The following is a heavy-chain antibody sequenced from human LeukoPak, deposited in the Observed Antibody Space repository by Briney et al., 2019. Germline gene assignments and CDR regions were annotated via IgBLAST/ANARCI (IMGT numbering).Heavy chain of an antibody. D-gene: IGHD6-13*01. J-gene: IGHJ4*02. Sequence: GGSLRLSCAASGFTVNSNYMSWVRQAPGKGLEWVSVIYSGGSTDYADSVKGRFTISRDNSKNTLNLQMNSLRAEETAVYYCVKVAAPGSGGRGGYWGQGTLVTVSS. CDR3: VKVAAPGSGGRGGY. V-gene: IGHV3-53*01. CDR2: IYSGGST. CDR1: GFTVNSNY.